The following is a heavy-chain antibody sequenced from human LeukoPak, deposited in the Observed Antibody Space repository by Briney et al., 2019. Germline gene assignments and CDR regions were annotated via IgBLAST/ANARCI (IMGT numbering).Heavy chain of an antibody. V-gene: IGHV4-39*01. Sequence: SETLPLTCTVSGGSISSSSYYWGWIRQPPGKGLEWIGSIYYSGITYYNPSLKSRVTISVDTSKNQFSLKLSSVTAADTAVYYCARVDIVVVPSASFDYWGQGTLVTVSS. CDR1: GGSISSSSYY. CDR2: IYYSGIT. D-gene: IGHD2-2*01. CDR3: ARVDIVVVPSASFDY. J-gene: IGHJ4*02.